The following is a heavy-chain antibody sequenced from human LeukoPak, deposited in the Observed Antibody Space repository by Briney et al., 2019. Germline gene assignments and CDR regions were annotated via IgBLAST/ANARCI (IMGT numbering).Heavy chain of an antibody. CDR1: GFTVSSNY. Sequence: PGGSLRLSCAASGFTVSSNYMSWVRQAPGKGLEWVSVIYSGGSTYYADSVKGRFTISRDNSKNTLYLQMNSLRAEDTAVYYCAIYPTHIRYIVATMWGQGTLVTVSS. D-gene: IGHD5-12*01. CDR3: AIYPTHIRYIVATM. CDR2: IYSGGST. V-gene: IGHV3-53*01. J-gene: IGHJ4*02.